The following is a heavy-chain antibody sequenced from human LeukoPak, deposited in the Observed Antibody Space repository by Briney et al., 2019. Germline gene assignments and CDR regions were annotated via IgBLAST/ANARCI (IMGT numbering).Heavy chain of an antibody. CDR2: IGTAGDT. V-gene: IGHV3-13*04. J-gene: IGHJ4*02. CDR3: SRSYGSGSYYNSYFDY. D-gene: IGHD3-10*01. CDR1: GFTFSSYD. Sequence: GGSLRLSCAASGFTFSSYDMHWVRQATGKGLEWVSAIGTAGDTYYPGSVKGRFTISRENAKNSLYLQTNSLRAGDTAVYYCSRSYGSGSYYNSYFDYWGQGTLVTVSS.